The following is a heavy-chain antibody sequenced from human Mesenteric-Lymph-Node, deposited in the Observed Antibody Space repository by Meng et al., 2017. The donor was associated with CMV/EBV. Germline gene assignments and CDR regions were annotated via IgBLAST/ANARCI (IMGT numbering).Heavy chain of an antibody. CDR3: ARDPYNRGWFDP. V-gene: IGHV4-34*01. Sequence: CAVYGGSFSGYYCSWIRQPPGRGLKWIGEINHSGSTNYNPSLKSRVTISVDTSKNQFSLKLSSVTVADTAVYYCARDPYNRGWFDPWGQGTLVTVSS. CDR2: INHSGST. CDR1: GGSFSGYY. D-gene: IGHD5-24*01. J-gene: IGHJ5*02.